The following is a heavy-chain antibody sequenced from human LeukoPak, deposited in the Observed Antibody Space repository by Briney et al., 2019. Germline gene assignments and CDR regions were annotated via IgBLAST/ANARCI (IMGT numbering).Heavy chain of an antibody. V-gene: IGHV3-30-3*02. Sequence: GGSLRLSCAASGFTFSSSSVHWVRQAPGKGLQWVAIISSDGSKTYYADSVKGRFTISRDNSKNTLYLQMNNLRAEDTAVYYCAKPLMYYYDSSGYYFPFDSWGQGTLVTVSS. CDR3: AKPLMYYYDSSGYYFPFDS. CDR1: GFTFSSSS. CDR2: ISSDGSKT. J-gene: IGHJ4*02. D-gene: IGHD3-22*01.